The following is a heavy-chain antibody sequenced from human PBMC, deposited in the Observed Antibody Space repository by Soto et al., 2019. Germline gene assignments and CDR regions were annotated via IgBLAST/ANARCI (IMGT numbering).Heavy chain of an antibody. J-gene: IGHJ5*02. V-gene: IGHV1-46*01. CDR3: ARDPGYCSGGSCYSDNWFDP. D-gene: IGHD2-15*01. Sequence: ASVKVSCKASGYTFINYYIHWVRQAPGQGLEWMGIFNPTSGSTNYAQKFQGRVTLTMDTSTRTVYMELSSLRFDDTAVYYCARDPGYCSGGSCYSDNWFDPWGQGTLVTVSS. CDR1: GYTFINYY. CDR2: FNPTSGST.